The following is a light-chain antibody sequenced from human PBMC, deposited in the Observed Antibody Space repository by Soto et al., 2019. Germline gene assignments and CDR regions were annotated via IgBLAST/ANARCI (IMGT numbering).Light chain of an antibody. CDR1: QSVSSSY. V-gene: IGKV3-20*01. J-gene: IGKJ5*01. CDR2: VAS. CDR3: QQYSNSPIT. Sequence: DIVMTQSPATVSLSPGARATLSCRASQSVSSSYLAWYQQKPRQAHRLLISVASSRASGIPTRFRGSGSGTDFTLTISRLQAEDFATYYCQQYSNSPITFGQGTRLEIK.